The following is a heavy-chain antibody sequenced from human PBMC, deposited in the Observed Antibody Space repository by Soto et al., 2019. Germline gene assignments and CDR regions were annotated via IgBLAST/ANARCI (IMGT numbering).Heavy chain of an antibody. V-gene: IGHV1-69*12. CDR2: IIPIFGTA. CDR1: GGTFSSYA. J-gene: IGHJ4*02. D-gene: IGHD5-12*01. Sequence: QVQLVQSGAEEKKPGSWVKVSCKASGGTFSSYAISWVRQAPGQGLEWMGGIIPIFGTANYAQKFQGRVTITADESTSTAYRELSSLRSEDTAVYYGARARRDGYKSPFDYWGQGTLVTVSS. CDR3: ARARRDGYKSPFDY.